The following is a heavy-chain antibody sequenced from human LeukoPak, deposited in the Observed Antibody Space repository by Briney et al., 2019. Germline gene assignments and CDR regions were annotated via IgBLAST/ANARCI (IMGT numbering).Heavy chain of an antibody. D-gene: IGHD3-22*01. Sequence: SETLSLTCAVYGGSFSGYYWSWIRQPPGKGLEWIGEINHSGSTNYNPSLKSRVTISVDTSKNQFSLKLSSVTAADTAVYYCARGRRITMIVVVITGRTGAFDIWSQGTMVTVSS. J-gene: IGHJ3*02. CDR3: ARGRRITMIVVVITGRTGAFDI. CDR1: GGSFSGYY. V-gene: IGHV4-34*01. CDR2: INHSGST.